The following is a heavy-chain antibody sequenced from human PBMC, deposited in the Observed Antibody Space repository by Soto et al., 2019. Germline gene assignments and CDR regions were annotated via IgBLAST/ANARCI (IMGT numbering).Heavy chain of an antibody. Sequence: EVQLVESGGGLVQPGGSLRLSCAASGFTFSTYSMNWVRQAPGKGLEWVSYISSSSSTIFYTDSVKGRFTVSRDNAKNSLYLQMHSLRAEDTAVYYCAIPTYYYDSSGPPAYWGQGTLVTVSS. V-gene: IGHV3-48*01. CDR2: ISSSSSTI. CDR1: GFTFSTYS. CDR3: AIPTYYYDSSGPPAY. D-gene: IGHD3-22*01. J-gene: IGHJ4*02.